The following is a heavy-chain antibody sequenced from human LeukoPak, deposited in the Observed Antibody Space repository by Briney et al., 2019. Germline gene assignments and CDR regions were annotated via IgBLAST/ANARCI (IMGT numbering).Heavy chain of an antibody. CDR1: GFTFSSYE. Sequence: GGSLRLSCAASGFTFSSYEMNWVRQAPGKGLEWVSYISSGGNTIYYADSVKGRFTISRDNAKNSLYLQMNSLRAEDTAVYCCAREGTAMVSFDYWGQGTLVTVSS. CDR2: ISSGGNTI. V-gene: IGHV3-48*03. CDR3: AREGTAMVSFDY. J-gene: IGHJ4*02. D-gene: IGHD5-18*01.